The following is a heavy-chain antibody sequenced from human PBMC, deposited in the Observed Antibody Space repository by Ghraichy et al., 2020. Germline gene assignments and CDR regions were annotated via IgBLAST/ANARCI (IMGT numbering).Heavy chain of an antibody. CDR2: ISSDSTSR. CDR3: ARRASAGARPFDS. J-gene: IGHJ4*02. CDR1: GFTFSVYS. V-gene: IGHV3-21*01. Sequence: LSLTCAASGFTFSVYSMTWVRQAPGKGLEWVSSISSDSTSRFYADSVKGRFTISRDNAQNSLYLQMNSLRAEDTAVYYCARRASAGARPFDSWGQGTLVTVSS. D-gene: IGHD6-13*01.